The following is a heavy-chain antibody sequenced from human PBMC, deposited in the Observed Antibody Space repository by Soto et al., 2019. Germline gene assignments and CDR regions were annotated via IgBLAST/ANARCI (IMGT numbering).Heavy chain of an antibody. Sequence: QLQLQESGPGLVKPSETLSLTCTVSGGSISSSSYYWGWIRQPPGKGLEWIGSIYYSGSTYYNPSLKSRVTISVDTSKNQFSLKLSSVTAADTAVYYCASTGLIAAREKYWGQGTLVTVSS. J-gene: IGHJ4*02. CDR3: ASTGLIAAREKY. D-gene: IGHD6-6*01. CDR2: IYYSGST. V-gene: IGHV4-39*01. CDR1: GGSISSSSYY.